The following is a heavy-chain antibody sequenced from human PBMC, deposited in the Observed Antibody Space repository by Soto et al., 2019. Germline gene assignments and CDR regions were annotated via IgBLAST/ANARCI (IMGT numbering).Heavy chain of an antibody. D-gene: IGHD6-19*01. J-gene: IGHJ5*02. Sequence: EVQLVESGGGLDQPGGSLRLSCAASGFTFSSYWMSWVRQAPGKGLEWVANIKQDGSEKYYVDSVKGRFTISRDNAKNSLYLQMNSLRAEDTAVYYCAAPESSGPYWFDPWGQGTLVTVSS. CDR1: GFTFSSYW. CDR2: IKQDGSEK. V-gene: IGHV3-7*01. CDR3: AAPESSGPYWFDP.